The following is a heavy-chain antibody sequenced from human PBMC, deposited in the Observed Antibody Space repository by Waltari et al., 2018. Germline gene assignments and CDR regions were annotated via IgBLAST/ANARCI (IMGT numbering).Heavy chain of an antibody. D-gene: IGHD2-2*01. J-gene: IGHJ6*02. CDR2: ISFDGKNK. CDR1: GFSFSSFA. Sequence: QVHLVESGGGVVQPGRSLRPSCAASGFSFSSFAMYWVRQAPGKGLEWAAVISFDGKNKYYADSVKGRFAISRDDSKNTLYLQMNSLRTEDTAVYYCATDGTDCSTTSCYFGGIDVWGQGTTVTVSS. V-gene: IGHV3-30*09. CDR3: ATDGTDCSTTSCYFGGIDV.